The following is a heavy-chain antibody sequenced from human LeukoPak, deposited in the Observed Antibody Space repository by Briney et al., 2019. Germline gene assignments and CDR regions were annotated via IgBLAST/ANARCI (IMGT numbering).Heavy chain of an antibody. J-gene: IGHJ3*02. CDR1: GGSISSYY. CDR3: AREESGSYGDYDAFDT. CDR2: IYYSGST. Sequence: SETLSLTCTVSGGSISSYYWSWIRQPPGKGLEWIGYIYYSGSTNYNPSLKSRVTISVDTSKNQFSLKLSSVTAADTAVYYCAREESGSYGDYDAFDTWGQGTMVTVSS. D-gene: IGHD1-26*01. V-gene: IGHV4-59*01.